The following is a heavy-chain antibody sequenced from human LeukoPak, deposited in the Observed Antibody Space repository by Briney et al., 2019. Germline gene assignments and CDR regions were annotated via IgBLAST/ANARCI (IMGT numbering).Heavy chain of an antibody. CDR2: IYYSGST. D-gene: IGHD3-3*01. J-gene: IGHJ6*03. V-gene: IGHV4-39*07. Sequence: SETLSLTCTVSGGSISSSSYYWGWIRQPPGKGLEWIGSIYYSGSTYYNPSLKSRVTISVDTSKNQFSLKLSSVTAADTAVYYCARDLGIFGVVRTYYYMDVWGKGTTVTVSS. CDR1: GGSISSSSYY. CDR3: ARDLGIFGVVRTYYYMDV.